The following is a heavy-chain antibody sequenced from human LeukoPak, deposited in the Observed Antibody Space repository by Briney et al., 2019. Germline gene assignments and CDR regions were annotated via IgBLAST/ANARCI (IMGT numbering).Heavy chain of an antibody. Sequence: SETLSLTCTVSGGSISSSSYYWGWIRQPPGKGLEWIGSIYYSGSTYYNPSLKSRVTISVDTSKNQFSLKLSSVTAADTAVYYCARHSSSTSCYFLPWGQGILVTVSS. CDR1: GGSISSSSYY. CDR2: IYYSGST. D-gene: IGHD2-2*01. V-gene: IGHV4-39*01. J-gene: IGHJ5*02. CDR3: ARHSSSTSCYFLP.